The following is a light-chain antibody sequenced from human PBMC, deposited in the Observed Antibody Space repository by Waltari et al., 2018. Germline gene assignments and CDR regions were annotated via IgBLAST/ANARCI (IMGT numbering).Light chain of an antibody. CDR1: NPNIGSNY. J-gene: IGLJ2*01. Sequence: QSVLTQPPSASGTPGQRVTIFCSDSNPNIGSNYVYWYQQLPGTAPKLLIYRNEQRPSGVPDRFSGSKSGTSASLAISGLRSEDEADYYCAAWDDSLSGPAFGGGTKLTVL. CDR3: AAWDDSLSGPA. CDR2: RNE. V-gene: IGLV1-47*01.